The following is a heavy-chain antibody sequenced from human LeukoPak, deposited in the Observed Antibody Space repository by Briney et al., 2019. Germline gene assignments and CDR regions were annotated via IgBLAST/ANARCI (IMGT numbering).Heavy chain of an antibody. Sequence: SQTLSLTCTVSGGSISSGSYYWSWIRQPAGKGLEWIGRIYTSGSTNYNPSLKSRVTISVDTSRNQFSLKLSSVTAADTAVYYCARDFRTGYDVPRFDPWGQGTLVTVSS. CDR2: IYTSGST. CDR3: ARDFRTGYDVPRFDP. CDR1: GGSISSGSYY. J-gene: IGHJ5*02. V-gene: IGHV4-61*02. D-gene: IGHD3/OR15-3a*01.